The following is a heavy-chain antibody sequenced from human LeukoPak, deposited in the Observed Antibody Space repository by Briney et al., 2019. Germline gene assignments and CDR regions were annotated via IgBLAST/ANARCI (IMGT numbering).Heavy chain of an antibody. CDR2: INHSGST. Sequence: SETLSLTCAVYGGSFSGYYWSWIRQPPGKGLEWIGEINHSGSTNYNPSLKSRVTISVDTSKNQFSLKLSSVTAADTAVYFCARLGSYHDFWGQGALVTVSS. CDR3: ARLGSYHDF. V-gene: IGHV4-34*01. D-gene: IGHD1-26*01. J-gene: IGHJ4*02. CDR1: GGSFSGYY.